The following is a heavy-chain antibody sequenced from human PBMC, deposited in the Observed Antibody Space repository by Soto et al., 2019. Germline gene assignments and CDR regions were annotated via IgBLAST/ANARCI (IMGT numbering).Heavy chain of an antibody. CDR3: ARDYDRWGEDSFDP. Sequence: QVQLVQSGAEMKKPGASVKVSCKASGYTFTDYGISWVRQAPGQGLEWMGWLGDYDDDRNFVQKFQGRVTLTTDTSTSTAYMELRSLTSDDAAIYYCARDYDRWGEDSFDPWGQGTLVTVSS. V-gene: IGHV1-18*01. J-gene: IGHJ5*02. CDR2: LGDYDDDR. CDR1: GYTFTDYG. D-gene: IGHD3-16*01.